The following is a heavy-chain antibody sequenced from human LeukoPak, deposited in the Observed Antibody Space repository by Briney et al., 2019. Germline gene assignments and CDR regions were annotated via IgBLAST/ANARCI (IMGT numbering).Heavy chain of an antibody. CDR2: ISGSGGST. D-gene: IGHD1-26*01. CDR1: GFTFSSYA. Sequence: GGSLRLSCAASGFTFSSYAMSWVRQAPGKGLEWVSAISGSGGSTYYADSVKGRFTISRDNSKNTLYLQMNSLRAEDTAVYYCAKDSSGSYYGVKDYFDYWGQGTQVTVSS. CDR3: AKDSSGSYYGVKDYFDY. V-gene: IGHV3-23*01. J-gene: IGHJ4*02.